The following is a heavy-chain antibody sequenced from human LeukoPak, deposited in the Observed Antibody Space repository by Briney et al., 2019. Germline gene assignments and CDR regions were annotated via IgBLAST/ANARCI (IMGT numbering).Heavy chain of an antibody. Sequence: PSETLSLTCTVSGVSISSSNSCWGWIRQPPGKGLEGIGSIYYSANTYYNPSLQSQVSISIDTSKNQFSLSLSSVTAPDTALYYCARQSGSGLFILQGGSGTLVTVSS. CDR3: ARQSGSGLFILQ. CDR1: GVSISSSNSC. V-gene: IGHV4-39*01. D-gene: IGHD3/OR15-3a*01. J-gene: IGHJ4*02. CDR2: IYYSANT.